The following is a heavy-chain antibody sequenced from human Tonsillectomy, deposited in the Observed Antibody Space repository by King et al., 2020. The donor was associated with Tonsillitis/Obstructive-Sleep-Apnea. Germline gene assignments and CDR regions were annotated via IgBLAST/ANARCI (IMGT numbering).Heavy chain of an antibody. J-gene: IGHJ6*03. V-gene: IGHV4-34*01. CDR2: INHSGST. Sequence: VQLQQWGAGLLKPSETLSRTCAVYGGSFSGYYWSWIRQPPGKGLEGIGEINHSGSTNYNPSLKIRVTISEDTSKNQFSLKLSSVTAADTAVYYCARGLHLGELSTYYYYYMDVWGKGTTVTVSS. CDR3: ARGLHLGELSTYYYYYMDV. CDR1: GGSFSGYY. D-gene: IGHD3-16*02.